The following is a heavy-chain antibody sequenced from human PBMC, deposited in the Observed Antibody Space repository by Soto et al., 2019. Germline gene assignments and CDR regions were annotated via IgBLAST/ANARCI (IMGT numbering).Heavy chain of an antibody. D-gene: IGHD1-26*01. J-gene: IGHJ4*02. Sequence: GGSLRLSCEISGFNFNTYWMHWVRQAPGEGVVWVSRINGDGTNTDYADSVKGRFTISRDNAKKTLYLDMSSLRVDDTAVYYCTRGGGGRYYGGFDNWGQGTLVTVSS. V-gene: IGHV3-74*01. CDR3: TRGGGGRYYGGFDN. CDR2: INGDGTNT. CDR1: GFNFNTYW.